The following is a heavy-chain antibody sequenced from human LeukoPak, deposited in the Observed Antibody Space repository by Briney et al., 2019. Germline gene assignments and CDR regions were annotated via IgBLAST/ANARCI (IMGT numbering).Heavy chain of an antibody. CDR1: GYTFTSYD. J-gene: IGHJ3*02. V-gene: IGHV1-8*03. Sequence: GASVKVSCKASGYTFTSYDINWVRQATGQGLEWMGWMNPNSGNTGYAQKFQGRVTITADKSTSTAYMELSSLGSEDTAVYYCARTADYSSSFHDAFDIWGQGTMVTASS. CDR3: ARTADYSSSFHDAFDI. D-gene: IGHD6-6*01. CDR2: MNPNSGNT.